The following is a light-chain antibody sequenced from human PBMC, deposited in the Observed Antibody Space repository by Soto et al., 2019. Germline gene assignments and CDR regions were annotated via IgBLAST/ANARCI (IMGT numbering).Light chain of an antibody. Sequence: DILITHTPVSSPVTLGHPSSISFSSIQILVHSDGNTYLSWLQQRPGQPPRLLIYKISNRFSGVPDRFSGSGAGTDFTLKISRVEAEDVGVYYCMQATHRITVGQGTRLEIK. V-gene: IGKV2-24*01. CDR3: MQATHRIT. J-gene: IGKJ5*01. CDR1: QILVHSDGNTY. CDR2: KIS.